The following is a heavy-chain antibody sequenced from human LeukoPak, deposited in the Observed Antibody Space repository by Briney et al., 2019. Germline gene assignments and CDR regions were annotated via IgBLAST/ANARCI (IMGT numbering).Heavy chain of an antibody. Sequence: KPSETLSLTCTVSGGPISSYYWSWIRQPPGKGLEWIGYIYYSGSTNYNPSLKSRVTISVDTSKNQFSLKLSSVTAADTAVYYCAREIAASGSYYYYYYYMDVWGKGTTVTVSS. CDR2: IYYSGST. J-gene: IGHJ6*03. V-gene: IGHV4-59*01. CDR1: GGPISSYY. D-gene: IGHD6-13*01. CDR3: AREIAASGSYYYYYYYMDV.